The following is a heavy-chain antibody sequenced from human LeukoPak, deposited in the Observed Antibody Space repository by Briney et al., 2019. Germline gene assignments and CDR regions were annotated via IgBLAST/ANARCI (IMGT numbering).Heavy chain of an antibody. CDR1: GGSFSGYY. CDR3: ARDLYDSSDYGI. V-gene: IGHV4-34*01. J-gene: IGHJ3*02. CDR2: INHSGST. D-gene: IGHD3-22*01. Sequence: SETLSLTCAVYGGSFSGYYWSWIRQPPGKGLEWIGEINHSGSTNYNPSLKSRVTISVDTSKNQFSLKLSSVTAADTAVYYCARDLYDSSDYGIWGQGTMVTVSS.